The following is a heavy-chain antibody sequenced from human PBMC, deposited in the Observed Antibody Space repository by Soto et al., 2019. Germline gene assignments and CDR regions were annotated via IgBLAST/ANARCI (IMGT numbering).Heavy chain of an antibody. Sequence: EVQLVESGGGLVKPGGSLRLSCAASGFTFSSYSMNWVRQAPGKGLEWVSSISSSSSYIYYADSVKGRFTISRDNAKNSLYLQMTSLRAEDTAVYYCARDSDSGSYSSVDYWGQGTLVTVSS. V-gene: IGHV3-21*01. CDR3: ARDSDSGSYSSVDY. CDR2: ISSSSSYI. CDR1: GFTFSSYS. J-gene: IGHJ4*02. D-gene: IGHD1-26*01.